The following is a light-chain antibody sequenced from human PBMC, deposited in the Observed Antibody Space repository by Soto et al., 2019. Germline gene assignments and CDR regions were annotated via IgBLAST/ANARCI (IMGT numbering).Light chain of an antibody. Sequence: DIQMTQSPSAMSASVGDTVTITCRASQGIGNYLAWFQQKPGKAPKRLIYATSSLQSGVPSRFIGSGSGTEFTLTISSLQPEDFATYVCLQHISYPYTFGQGTKLEIK. J-gene: IGKJ2*01. CDR1: QGIGNY. V-gene: IGKV1-17*03. CDR2: ATS. CDR3: LQHISYPYT.